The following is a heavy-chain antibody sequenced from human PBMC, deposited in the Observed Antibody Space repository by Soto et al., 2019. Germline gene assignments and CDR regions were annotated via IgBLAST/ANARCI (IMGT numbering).Heavy chain of an antibody. CDR1: ESTFPAYS. D-gene: IGHD6-13*01. Sequence: ASVKVSCTAPESTFPAYSMHWLRQAPGQGLERMGWPNPNRGGTNYAQKFPGWVTMTRVPSITTASTYLRMPPPAATSVYNCARGGLWQGRLRAAAGTQWFDPWGQGTLVTVSS. J-gene: IGHJ5*02. V-gene: IGHV1-2*04. CDR2: PNPNRGGT. CDR3: ARGGLWQGRLRAAAGTQWFDP.